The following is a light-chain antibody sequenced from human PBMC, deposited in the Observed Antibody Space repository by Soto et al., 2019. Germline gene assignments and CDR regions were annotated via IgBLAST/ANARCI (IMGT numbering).Light chain of an antibody. V-gene: IGKV1-5*03. CDR1: QSISSW. Sequence: DIQMTQSPSPLSASVGDRVTITCRASQSISSWLAWYQQKPGKAPKLLIYKASSLESGVPSRFSGSGSGTEFTLTISSLQPDDFATYYCQQSNAFWTLGQGTKVDIK. CDR2: KAS. CDR3: QQSNAFWT. J-gene: IGKJ1*01.